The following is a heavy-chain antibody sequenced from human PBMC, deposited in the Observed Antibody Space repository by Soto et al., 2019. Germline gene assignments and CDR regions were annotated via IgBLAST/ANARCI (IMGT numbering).Heavy chain of an antibody. CDR3: ARGPGHGGSDYEH. Sequence: EVQLVESGGGLVQPGGSLRLSCVASGFNFRSYWMYWVRHAPGKGLAWVSRISTDGSSIEYADSVQGRFTISRDNAKNTLYLQMNSLRDEDMGVYYFARGPGHGGSDYEHWGQGTLITVSS. CDR1: GFNFRSYW. J-gene: IGHJ4*02. D-gene: IGHD1-26*01. V-gene: IGHV3-74*03. CDR2: ISTDGSSI.